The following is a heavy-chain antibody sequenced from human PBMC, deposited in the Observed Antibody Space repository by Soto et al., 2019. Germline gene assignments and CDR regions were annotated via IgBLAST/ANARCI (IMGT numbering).Heavy chain of an antibody. V-gene: IGHV1-18*01. CDR1: GYTFPSST. CDR2: INAYSGDR. Sequence: QGELVQSGAEVKKPGASVKVSCKASGYTFPSSTISWLRQDPGQGLEWLGWINAYSGDRKFAQRFQGRVTMTRDTSTSTAYLELTSLTSDDTAIYYCASANYGDSDYWGQGTLLTVSS. J-gene: IGHJ4*02. D-gene: IGHD4-17*01. CDR3: ASANYGDSDY.